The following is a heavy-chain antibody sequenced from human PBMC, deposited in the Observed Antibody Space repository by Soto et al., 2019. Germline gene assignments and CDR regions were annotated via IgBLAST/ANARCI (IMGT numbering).Heavy chain of an antibody. CDR2: ISYDGSNK. J-gene: IGHJ4*02. CDR3: AKGLAYCGGDCYPYFDY. V-gene: IGHV3-30*18. Sequence: QVQLVESGGGVVQPGRSLRLSCAASGFTFSSYGMHWVRQAPGKGLEWVAVISYDGSNKYYADSVKGRFTISRDNSKNTLYLQMNSLRAEDTAVYYCAKGLAYCGGDCYPYFDYWVQGTLVTVSS. CDR1: GFTFSSYG. D-gene: IGHD2-21*02.